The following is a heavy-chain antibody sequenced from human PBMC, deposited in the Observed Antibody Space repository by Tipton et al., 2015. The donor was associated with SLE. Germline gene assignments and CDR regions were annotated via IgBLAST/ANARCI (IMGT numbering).Heavy chain of an antibody. V-gene: IGHV3-11*01. CDR2: ISSSGSTI. D-gene: IGHD6-13*01. CDR3: AREKAGIAAAGTQVDAFDI. Sequence: LSLTCAASGSTFSDYYMSWIRQAPGKGLEWVSYISSSGSTIYYADSVKGRFTISRDNAKNSLYLQMNSLRAEDAAVYYCAREKAGIAAAGTQVDAFDIWGQGTMVTVSS. J-gene: IGHJ3*02. CDR1: GSTFSDYY.